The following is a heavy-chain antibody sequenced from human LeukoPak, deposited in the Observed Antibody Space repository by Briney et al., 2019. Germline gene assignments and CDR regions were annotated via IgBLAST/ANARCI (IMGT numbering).Heavy chain of an antibody. Sequence: PGGSLRLSCAASGFTFSSYSMNWVRQAPGKGLEWVSYISSSSTIYYADSVKGRFTISRDNAKNSLYLQMNSLRAEDTAVYYCARDYGDYSDDYWGQGTLVTVSS. D-gene: IGHD4-17*01. V-gene: IGHV3-48*01. CDR1: GFTFSSYS. J-gene: IGHJ4*02. CDR2: ISSSSTI. CDR3: ARDYGDYSDDY.